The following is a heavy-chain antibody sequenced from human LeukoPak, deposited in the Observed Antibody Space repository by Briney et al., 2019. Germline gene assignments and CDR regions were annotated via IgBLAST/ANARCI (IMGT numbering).Heavy chain of an antibody. V-gene: IGHV4-39*02. CDR1: GGSISSSSYY. CDR3: ARVRGSFDY. CDR2: MFYGGYS. Sequence: PSETLSLTCTVSGGSISSSSYYWGWIRQPPGKGLEWIGSMFYGGYSYYNPSLKSRLTISVDTTKNQFSLKLSSMTAADTAVYYCARVRGSFDYWGQGILVTVSS. J-gene: IGHJ4*02. D-gene: IGHD3-10*01.